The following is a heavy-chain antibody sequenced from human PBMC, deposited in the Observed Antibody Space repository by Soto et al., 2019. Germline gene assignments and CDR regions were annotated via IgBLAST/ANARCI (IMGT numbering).Heavy chain of an antibody. CDR3: ARGLLWFGELPTSQIGFDY. D-gene: IGHD3-10*01. Sequence: ASVKVSCKASGGTFSSYAISWVRQAPGQGLEWMGGIIPIFGTANYAQKFQGRVTITADESTSTAYMELSSLRSEDTAVYYCARGLLWFGELPTSQIGFDYWGQGTLVTVSS. CDR1: GGTFSSYA. V-gene: IGHV1-69*13. J-gene: IGHJ4*02. CDR2: IIPIFGTA.